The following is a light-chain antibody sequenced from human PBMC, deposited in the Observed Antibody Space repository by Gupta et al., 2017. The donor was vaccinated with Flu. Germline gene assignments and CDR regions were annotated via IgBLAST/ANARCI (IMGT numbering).Light chain of an antibody. J-gene: IGKJ2*01. CDR2: DAS. V-gene: IGKV3-11*01. Sequence: EIVLTQSPATLSLSPGEGATLSCRASQSVSNYLAWYQQKPGQAPRLLIYDASNRDPGIPARFSGSGCGKDLTLTISSREQEDFAVYYCQQLSNWPPYNFGQGTKMEIK. CDR3: QQLSNWPPYN. CDR1: QSVSNY.